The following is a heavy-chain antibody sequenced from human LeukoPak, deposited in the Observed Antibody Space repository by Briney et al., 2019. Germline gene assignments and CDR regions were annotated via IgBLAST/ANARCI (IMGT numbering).Heavy chain of an antibody. Sequence: ASVKVSCNASGCTFTIYAISLVRQAPAQGLEWMGRIIPIFGIANYSQKFHGTVTITADKSTSTVSMELSSLRTEDTAVYYCARGVCGGDCYLRDYYYYGMDVWGQGHTVTVSS. D-gene: IGHD2-21*02. CDR1: GCTFTIYA. CDR2: IIPIFGIA. V-gene: IGHV1-69*04. CDR3: ARGVCGGDCYLRDYYYYGMDV. J-gene: IGHJ6*02.